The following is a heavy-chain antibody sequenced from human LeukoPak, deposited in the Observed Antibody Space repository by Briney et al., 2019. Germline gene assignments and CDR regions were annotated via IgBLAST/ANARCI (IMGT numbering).Heavy chain of an antibody. V-gene: IGHV3-48*01. CDR2: ITSSSSAI. Sequence: GGSLRLSCTASGFTFSGYSMNWVRQAPGKGLEWVSYITSSSSAIYYADSVKGRFTISRDNAKNSLYLQMNSLRAEDTAVYYCARVRGSYHFDYWGQGTLVTLSS. J-gene: IGHJ4*02. D-gene: IGHD1-26*01. CDR1: GFTFSGYS. CDR3: ARVRGSYHFDY.